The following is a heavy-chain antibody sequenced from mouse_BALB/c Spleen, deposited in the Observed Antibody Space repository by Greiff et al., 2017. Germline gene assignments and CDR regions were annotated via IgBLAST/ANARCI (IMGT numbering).Heavy chain of an antibody. Sequence: VQLKESGAELVRPGALVKLSSKASGFNIKDYYMHWVKQRPEQGLEWIGWIDPENGNTIYDPKFQGKASITADTSSNTAYLQLSSLTSEDTAVYYCARGYGNYGDYWGQGTTLTVSS. D-gene: IGHD2-10*02. CDR1: GFNIKDYY. CDR3: ARGYGNYGDY. V-gene: IGHV14-1*02. CDR2: IDPENGNT. J-gene: IGHJ2*01.